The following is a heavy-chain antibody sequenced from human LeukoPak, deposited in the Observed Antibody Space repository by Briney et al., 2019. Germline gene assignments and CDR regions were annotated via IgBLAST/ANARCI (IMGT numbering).Heavy chain of an antibody. J-gene: IGHJ4*02. Sequence: GGSLRLSCAASGFTFSSYSMTWVRQAPGKGLEWVSSMSSSSNYIYYADSVRGRFTISRDNAKNSLYLQMNSLRAEDTAVYYCARGKGVDYWGQGTLVTVSS. CDR2: MSSSSNYI. V-gene: IGHV3-21*01. D-gene: IGHD3-16*01. CDR1: GFTFSSYS. CDR3: ARGKGVDY.